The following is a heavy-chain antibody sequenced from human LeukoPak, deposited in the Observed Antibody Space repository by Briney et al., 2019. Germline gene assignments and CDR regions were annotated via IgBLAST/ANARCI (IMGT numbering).Heavy chain of an antibody. D-gene: IGHD3-3*01. V-gene: IGHV3-53*01. CDR2: IYSGGNT. CDR1: GFTVSSNY. Sequence: GGSLRLSCAASGFTVSSNYMSWVRQAPGKGLECVSVIYSGGNTYYADSVKGRFIISRDTSKNTLYLQMNSLRTEDTAVYYCARGGVVTRYFDYWGQGAQVTVSS. CDR3: ARGGVVTRYFDY. J-gene: IGHJ4*02.